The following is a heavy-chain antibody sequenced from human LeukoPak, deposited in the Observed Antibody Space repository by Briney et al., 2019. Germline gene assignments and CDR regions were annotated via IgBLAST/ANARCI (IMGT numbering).Heavy chain of an antibody. CDR1: GYTFTGYY. CDR2: INPNSGGT. CDR3: ARAFTIFGVVIKIRAFDI. Sequence: EASVKLFCKASGYTFTGYYMHWVRQAPGQGLEWMGWINPNSGGTNYAQKYQGRVTMTRDTSIITAYMELSRLRSDDTAVYYCARAFTIFGVVIKIRAFDIWAQGTMVTVSS. D-gene: IGHD3-3*01. V-gene: IGHV1-2*02. J-gene: IGHJ3*02.